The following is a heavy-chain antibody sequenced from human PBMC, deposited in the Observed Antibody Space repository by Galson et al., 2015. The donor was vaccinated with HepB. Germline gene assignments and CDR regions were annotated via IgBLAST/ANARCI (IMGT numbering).Heavy chain of an antibody. J-gene: IGHJ6*03. CDR3: ARDIAQLPSTYYYYMDV. CDR2: IIPIFGTA. CDR1: GGTFSSYA. D-gene: IGHD2-2*01. V-gene: IGHV1-69*13. Sequence: SVKVSCKASGGTFSSYAISWVRQAPGQGLEWMGGIIPIFGTANYAQKFQGRVTITADESTSTAYMELSSLRSEDTAVYYCARDIAQLPSTYYYYMDVWGKGTTVTVSS.